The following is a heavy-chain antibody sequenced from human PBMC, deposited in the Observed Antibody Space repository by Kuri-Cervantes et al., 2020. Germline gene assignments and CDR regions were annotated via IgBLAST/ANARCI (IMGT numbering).Heavy chain of an antibody. Sequence: GESLKISCAASGFTFSSYAMHWVRQAPGKGLEWVAVISYDGSNKYYADSVKGRFTISRDNAKNSLYLQMNSLRAEDTALYYCAKDGGSYYYYYMDVWGKGTTVTVSS. CDR1: GFTFSSYA. J-gene: IGHJ6*03. D-gene: IGHD3-16*01. V-gene: IGHV3-30-3*01. CDR3: AKDGGSYYYYYMDV. CDR2: ISYDGSNK.